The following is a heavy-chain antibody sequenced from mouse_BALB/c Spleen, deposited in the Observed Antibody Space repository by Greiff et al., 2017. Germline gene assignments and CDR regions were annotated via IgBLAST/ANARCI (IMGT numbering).Heavy chain of an antibody. V-gene: IGHV14-3*02. CDR3: ALQAWFAY. Sequence: VQLQQSGAELVKPGASVKLSCTASGFNIKDTYMHWVKQRPEQGLEWIGRIDPANGNTKYDPKFQGKATITADTSSNTAYLQLSSLTSEDTAVYYCALQAWFAYWGQGTLVTVSA. CDR1: GFNIKDTY. CDR2: IDPANGNT. J-gene: IGHJ3*01.